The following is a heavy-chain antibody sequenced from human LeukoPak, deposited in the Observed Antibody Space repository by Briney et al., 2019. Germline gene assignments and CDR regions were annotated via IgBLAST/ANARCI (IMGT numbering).Heavy chain of an antibody. CDR2: ISGSGGGT. CDR1: GFTFSSYA. D-gene: IGHD3-3*01. Sequence: GASLRLSCAASGFTFSSYAMSWVRQAPGKGLEWVSAISGSGGGTYYADSVKGRFTISRDNSKNTMYLQMNSLRAEDTAVYYWAKDFQVFGVVIDLVAFDIWGQGTMVTVSS. CDR3: AKDFQVFGVVIDLVAFDI. V-gene: IGHV3-23*01. J-gene: IGHJ3*02.